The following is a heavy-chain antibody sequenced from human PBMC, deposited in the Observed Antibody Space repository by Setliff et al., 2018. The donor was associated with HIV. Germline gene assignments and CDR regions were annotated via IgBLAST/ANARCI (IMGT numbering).Heavy chain of an antibody. CDR3: ARDPPYSGWAFDS. Sequence: PGGSLRLSCAASGFTFSSYGMHWVRQAPGKGLEWVAVISYDGRNKYYADSVKGRFTISRDNSKNTLYLQRNSLRAEDTAVYYCARDPPYSGWAFDSWGQGSLVTVSS. D-gene: IGHD6-19*01. V-gene: IGHV3-33*05. CDR2: ISYDGRNK. CDR1: GFTFSSYG. J-gene: IGHJ4*02.